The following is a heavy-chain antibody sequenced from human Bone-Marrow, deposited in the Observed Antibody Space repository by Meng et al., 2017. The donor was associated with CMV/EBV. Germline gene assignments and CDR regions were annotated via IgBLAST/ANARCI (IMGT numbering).Heavy chain of an antibody. J-gene: IGHJ6*02. CDR1: GGSVSSGNCY. CDR2: IHYTGPS. Sequence: SETLSLTCTVSGGSVSSGNCYWSWIRQPPGKGLEWIGFIHYTGPSNFNPSLESRVTISGDTSKHLFSLKLSSVTAADTAVYYCARQDRSNFGMDVWGQGTTVTFSS. D-gene: IGHD3/OR15-3a*01. V-gene: IGHV4-61*01. CDR3: ARQDRSNFGMDV.